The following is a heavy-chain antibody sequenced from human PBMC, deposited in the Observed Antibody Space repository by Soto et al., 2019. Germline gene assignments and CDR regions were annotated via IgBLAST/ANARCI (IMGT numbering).Heavy chain of an antibody. Sequence: GGSLRLSCAASGFTFSSYAMHWVRQAPGKGLEWVAVISYDGSNKYYADSVKGRFTISRDNSKNTLYLQMNSLRAEDTAVYYCARERHPETWPVRGVPYYGMDVWGQGTTVTVSS. CDR1: GFTFSSYA. D-gene: IGHD3-10*01. CDR3: ARERHPETWPVRGVPYYGMDV. CDR2: ISYDGSNK. J-gene: IGHJ6*02. V-gene: IGHV3-30-3*01.